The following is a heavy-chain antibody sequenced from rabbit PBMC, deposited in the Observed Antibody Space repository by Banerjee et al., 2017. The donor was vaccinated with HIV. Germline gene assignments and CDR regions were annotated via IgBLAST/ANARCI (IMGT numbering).Heavy chain of an antibody. Sequence: QSLEESGGDLVKPGASLTLTCTASGFSFSSSYYMCWVRQAPGKGLEWIACIYAGSSGSTYYASWAKGRFTISKTSTTVTLQMSSLTAADTATYFCARSRIAGGGSSSELRLWGPGTLVTVS. D-gene: IGHD8-1*01. J-gene: IGHJ4*01. V-gene: IGHV1S40*01. CDR1: GFSFSSSYY. CDR3: ARSRIAGGGSSSELRL. CDR2: IYAGSSGST.